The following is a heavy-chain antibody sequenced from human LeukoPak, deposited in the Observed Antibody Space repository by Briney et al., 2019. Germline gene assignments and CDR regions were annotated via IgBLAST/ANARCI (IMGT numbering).Heavy chain of an antibody. CDR2: IYYSGST. CDR3: ARAYRGATPDY. V-gene: IGHV4-61*08. Sequence: SQTLSLTCAVSGGSISSGGYSWSWIRQPPGKGLEWIGYIYYSGSTNYNPSLKSRVTISVDTSKNQFSLKLSSVTAADTAVYYCARAYRGATPDYWGQGTLVTVSS. CDR1: GGSISSGGYS. J-gene: IGHJ4*02. D-gene: IGHD1-26*01.